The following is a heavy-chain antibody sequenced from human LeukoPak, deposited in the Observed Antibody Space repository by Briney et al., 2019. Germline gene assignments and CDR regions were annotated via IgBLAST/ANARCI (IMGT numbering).Heavy chain of an antibody. Sequence: GGSLRLSCAASGFTFSSYWMSWVRQAPGKGLEWVANIKQDGSEKYYVDSVKGRFTISRDNAKNSLYLQMNSLRAEDTAVYYCHSGYDYYYYGMDVWGQGTTVTVSS. CDR3: HSGYDYYYYGMDV. CDR2: IKQDGSEK. D-gene: IGHD5-12*01. J-gene: IGHJ6*02. V-gene: IGHV3-7*01. CDR1: GFTFSSYW.